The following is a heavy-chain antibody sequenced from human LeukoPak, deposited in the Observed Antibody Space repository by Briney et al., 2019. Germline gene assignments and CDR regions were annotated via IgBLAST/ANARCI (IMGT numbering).Heavy chain of an antibody. CDR3: ARGSRRYCSGGSCPYFDY. Sequence: SETLSLTCAVHGGSFSGYYWSWLRQPPGKGLEWIGEINHSGSTNYNPSLKSRVTISVDTSKNQFSLKLSSVTAADTAVYYCARGSRRYCSGGSCPYFDYWGQGTLVTVSS. CDR2: INHSGST. D-gene: IGHD2-15*01. J-gene: IGHJ4*02. CDR1: GGSFSGYY. V-gene: IGHV4-34*01.